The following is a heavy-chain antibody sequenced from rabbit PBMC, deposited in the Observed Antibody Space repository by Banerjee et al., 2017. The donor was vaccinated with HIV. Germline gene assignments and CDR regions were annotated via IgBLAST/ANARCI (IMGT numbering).Heavy chain of an antibody. D-gene: IGHD7-1*01. Sequence: PGKGLEWIGCINTGSGSAYYANWAKGRFTISKTSSTTVTLQMTSLTAADTATYFCARDAGGDGYSNDLWGPGTLVTVS. J-gene: IGHJ4*01. CDR3: ARDAGGDGYSNDL. CDR2: INTGSGSA. V-gene: IGHV1S40*01.